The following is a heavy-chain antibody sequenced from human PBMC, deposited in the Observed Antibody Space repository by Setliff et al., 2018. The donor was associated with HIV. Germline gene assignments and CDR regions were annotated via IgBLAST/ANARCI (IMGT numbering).Heavy chain of an antibody. CDR2: IYFSGRT. D-gene: IGHD2-15*01. V-gene: IGHV4-4*07. Sequence: PSETLSLTCTVSNASINSYYWSWIRQPAGRALEWIGRIYFSGRTNYNPSLKSRIKMSIDTSKNQFSLNLSSVTAADTAIYFCARDPYCSGDGCFRCYQHWGRGTLVTVSS. J-gene: IGHJ1*01. CDR3: ARDPYCSGDGCFRCYQH. CDR1: NASINSYY.